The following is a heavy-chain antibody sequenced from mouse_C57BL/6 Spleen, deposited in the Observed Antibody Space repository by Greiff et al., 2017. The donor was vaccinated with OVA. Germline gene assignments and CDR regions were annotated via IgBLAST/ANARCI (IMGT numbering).Heavy chain of an antibody. V-gene: IGHV5-6*02. CDR1: GFTFSSYG. J-gene: IGHJ4*01. Sequence: EVMLVESGGDLVKPGGSLKLSCAASGFTFSSYGMSWVRQTPDKRLEWVATISSGGSYTYYPDTVKGRFTISRDNAKNTMYLQMSSLKSEETDMYFCARRFAANYDYYAMDYWGQGTSVTVSS. CDR2: ISSGGSYT. D-gene: IGHD2-1*01. CDR3: ARRFAANYDYYAMDY.